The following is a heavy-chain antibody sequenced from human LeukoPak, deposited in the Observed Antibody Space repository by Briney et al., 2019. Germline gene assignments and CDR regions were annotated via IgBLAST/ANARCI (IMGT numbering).Heavy chain of an antibody. D-gene: IGHD3-10*01. V-gene: IGHV1-18*01. J-gene: IGHJ6*02. CDR1: GYTFTSYG. Sequence: PRASVKVSCKPSGYTFTSYGISWVRPAPGQGREWMGWISAYNGNTNYAQNLQGRVTMTTDTSTSTAHMELRSLRSDDTAVYYSTSESITMVRGVTYGMDVWGQGTTVTVSS. CDR2: ISAYNGNT. CDR3: TSESITMVRGVTYGMDV.